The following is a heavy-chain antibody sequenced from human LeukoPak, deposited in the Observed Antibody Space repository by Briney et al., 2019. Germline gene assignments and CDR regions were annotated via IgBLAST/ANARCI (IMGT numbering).Heavy chain of an antibody. Sequence: GASVKVSCKASGYTFTSYYMHWVRPAPGQGLEWMGIINPSGGSTSYAQKFQGRVTMTRDTSTSTVYMELSSLRSEDTAVYYCATNDYGDYEGSYGMDVWGQGTTVTVSS. CDR3: ATNDYGDYEGSYGMDV. CDR1: GYTFTSYY. CDR2: INPSGGST. V-gene: IGHV1-46*01. J-gene: IGHJ6*02. D-gene: IGHD4-17*01.